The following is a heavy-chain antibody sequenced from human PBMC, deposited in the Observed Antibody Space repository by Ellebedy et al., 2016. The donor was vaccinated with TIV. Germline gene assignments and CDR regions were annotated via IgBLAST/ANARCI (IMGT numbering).Heavy chain of an antibody. Sequence: AASVKVSCKASGYIFTSYAIQWVRQAPGQRLEWMGWINAVNGETKYSQKIQGRVTITRDTSASTAYMELSRLRSEDTAAYFCAREVAVAEDDYSYGMDVWGQGTTVTVSS. V-gene: IGHV1-3*01. CDR2: INAVNGET. CDR1: GYIFTSYA. D-gene: IGHD6-19*01. J-gene: IGHJ6*02. CDR3: AREVAVAEDDYSYGMDV.